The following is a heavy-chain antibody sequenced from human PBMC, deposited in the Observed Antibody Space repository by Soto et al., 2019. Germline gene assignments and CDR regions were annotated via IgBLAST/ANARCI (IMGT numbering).Heavy chain of an antibody. J-gene: IGHJ5*02. D-gene: IGHD3-3*01. Sequence: GSRRLSCAASGFSFSNYAMSWVRQAPGKGLEWISTISGSGGSTYYADSVKGRFTISRDNSKNTLYLQMNSLRAEDTAVYYCAKGQSTYYDFWSRYYDWFDPWGQGTLVNLSS. CDR3: AKGQSTYYDFWSRYYDWFDP. CDR1: GFSFSNYA. V-gene: IGHV3-23*01. CDR2: ISGSGGST.